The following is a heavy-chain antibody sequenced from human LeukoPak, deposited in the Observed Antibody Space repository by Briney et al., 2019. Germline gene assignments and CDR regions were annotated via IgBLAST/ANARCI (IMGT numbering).Heavy chain of an antibody. CDR3: TRERWLQPDY. CDR1: GFTFTNYW. D-gene: IGHD5-24*01. V-gene: IGHV3-7*01. CDR2: VNPAGISK. J-gene: IGHJ4*02. Sequence: GGSLRLSCAASGFTFTNYWMNWVRQAPGKGLEWVANVNPAGISKYYVDSVKGRFTISRDNVKSSLYLEMNSLRVEDTAVYYCTRERWLQPDYWGQGTLVAVSS.